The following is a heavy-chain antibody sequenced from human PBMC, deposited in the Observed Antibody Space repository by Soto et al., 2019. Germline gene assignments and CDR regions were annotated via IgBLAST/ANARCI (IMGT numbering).Heavy chain of an antibody. CDR2: IYWDDDK. CDR1: GFSLRQSGVG. D-gene: IGHD3-10*01. J-gene: IGHJ2*01. V-gene: IGHV2-5*02. Sequence: QITLKESGPPLVKSTQTLTLTCTFSGFSLRQSGVGVGWIRQPPGKALEWLALIYWDDDKRYSPSLRSRLTITQATSKNPVIPTMTNMDPVDTATYYCAHVLYYAERYFDLWGRGTLVTVSS. CDR3: AHVLYYAERYFDL.